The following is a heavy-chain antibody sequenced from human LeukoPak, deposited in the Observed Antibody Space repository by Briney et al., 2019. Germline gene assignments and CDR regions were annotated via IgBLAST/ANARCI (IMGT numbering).Heavy chain of an antibody. CDR2: TWSDGRSE. J-gene: IGHJ4*02. Sequence: GGSLRLSCVVSGVSLSSHGMHWVRQAPGKGLEWLTFTWSDGRSEYYADSVKGRFTVSRDNSKNTVHLQINSLRVEDTAVYYCARDRGNDYFDSWGQGTLVTVSS. CDR1: GVSLSSHG. CDR3: ARDRGNDYFDS. V-gene: IGHV3-33*01.